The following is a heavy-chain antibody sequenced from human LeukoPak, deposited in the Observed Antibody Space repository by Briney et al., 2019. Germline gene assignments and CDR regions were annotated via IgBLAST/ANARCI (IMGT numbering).Heavy chain of an antibody. Sequence: SQTLSLTCTVSGGTISSYYWSWIRQPPGKGLEWIGYIYYSGSTNYNPSLKSRVTISVDTSKNQFSLKLSSVTAADTAVYYCARVVFGVVITSNWFDPWGQGTLVTVSS. CDR2: IYYSGST. V-gene: IGHV4-59*01. CDR3: ARVVFGVVITSNWFDP. D-gene: IGHD3-3*01. CDR1: GGTISSYY. J-gene: IGHJ5*02.